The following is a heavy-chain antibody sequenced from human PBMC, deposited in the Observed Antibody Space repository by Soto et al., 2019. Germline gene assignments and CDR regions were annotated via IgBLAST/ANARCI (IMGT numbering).Heavy chain of an antibody. Sequence: ASVKVSCKASGYTFTGYYMHWVRQAPGQGLEWMGWINPNSGGTNYAQKFQGRVTMTRDTSISTAYMELSRLRSDDTAVYYCARDLQGVAVAGTAPEYFQHWGQGTLVIVSS. J-gene: IGHJ1*01. D-gene: IGHD6-19*01. CDR3: ARDLQGVAVAGTAPEYFQH. V-gene: IGHV1-2*02. CDR1: GYTFTGYY. CDR2: INPNSGGT.